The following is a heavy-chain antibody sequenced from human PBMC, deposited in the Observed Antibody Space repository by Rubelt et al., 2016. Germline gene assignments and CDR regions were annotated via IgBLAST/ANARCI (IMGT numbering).Heavy chain of an antibody. CDR1: GFTLNNYW. CDR3: ARGSYYFDY. V-gene: IGHV3-74*01. CDR2: IKYDGSAT. J-gene: IGHJ4*02. Sequence: GFTLNNYWMHWVRQAPGKGLVWVSEIKYDGSATNYAASVKGRFTISRDSAMSTLYLQMNSLRDEDTAVYYCARGSYYFDYWGQGTLVTVSS. D-gene: IGHD2-21*01.